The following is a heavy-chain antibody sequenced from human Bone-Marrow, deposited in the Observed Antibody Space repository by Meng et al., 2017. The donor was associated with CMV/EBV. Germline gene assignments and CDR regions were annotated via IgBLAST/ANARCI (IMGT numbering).Heavy chain of an antibody. Sequence: SVKVSCKASGGSFSSYAFSWVRQAPGQGLEWMGGIIPIFNIANYAQKFQGRVTITADKSTSTAYMELSSLRSEDTAVYYCARDLIVVVPAAISPDYYGMDVWGQGTTVTVSS. CDR2: IIPIFNIA. V-gene: IGHV1-69*10. CDR1: GGSFSSYA. CDR3: ARDLIVVVPAAISPDYYGMDV. D-gene: IGHD2-2*01. J-gene: IGHJ6*02.